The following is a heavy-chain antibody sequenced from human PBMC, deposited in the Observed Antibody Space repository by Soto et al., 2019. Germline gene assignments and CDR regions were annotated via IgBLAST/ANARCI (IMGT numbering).Heavy chain of an antibody. D-gene: IGHD6-6*01. CDR1: GFTFSNYA. CDR2: ISDSGGST. CDR3: AKTPRSFSSSSPGWFDP. Sequence: PGGSLRLSCAASGFTFSNYAMSWVRQGPGKGLEWVSGISDSGGSTYYADSVKGRFTISRDNSKNTLFLQMNSLEVEDTAVYYCAKTPRSFSSSSPGWFDPWGQGTLVTVS. J-gene: IGHJ5*02. V-gene: IGHV3-23*01.